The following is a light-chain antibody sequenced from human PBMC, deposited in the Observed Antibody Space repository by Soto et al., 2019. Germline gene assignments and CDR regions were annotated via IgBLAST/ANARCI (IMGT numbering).Light chain of an antibody. V-gene: IGLV2-14*01. CDR1: MRDVGAYNL. Sequence: QSALTQPASVSGSAGQSITISCSGTMRDVGAYNLVSWYQQHPGTAPKLIIYEVRNRPSGISSRFSGSRSGNTASLTISGLQSEDEGDYYCIAYTARSTLVFGGGTQLTVL. CDR2: EVR. J-gene: IGLJ3*02. CDR3: IAYTARSTLV.